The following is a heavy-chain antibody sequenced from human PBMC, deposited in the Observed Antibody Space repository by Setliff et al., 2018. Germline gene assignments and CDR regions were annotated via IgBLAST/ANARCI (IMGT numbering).Heavy chain of an antibody. CDR2: IHYGGTT. V-gene: IGHV4-39*01. J-gene: IGHJ4*02. CDR3: ARTGTYRYFDY. Sequence: SSETLSLTCTVSGASISSGTYYWAWIRQPPGKGLEWIGRIHYGGTTYSNASLASRLTMSVDTSENQFSLKLTSVTAADTAVYYCARTGTYRYFDYWGQGTRVTVSS. CDR1: GASISSGTYY. D-gene: IGHD1-1*01.